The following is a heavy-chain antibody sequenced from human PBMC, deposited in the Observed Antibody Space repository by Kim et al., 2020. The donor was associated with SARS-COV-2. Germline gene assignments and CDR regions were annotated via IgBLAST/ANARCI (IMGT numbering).Heavy chain of an antibody. D-gene: IGHD1-7*01. CDR3: AKSPVSNWNYDGVDY. V-gene: IGHV3-9*01. Sequence: DSVKGRFTISRDNAKNSLYLQMNSLRAEDTALYYCAKSPVSNWNYDGVDYWGQGTLVTVSS. J-gene: IGHJ4*02.